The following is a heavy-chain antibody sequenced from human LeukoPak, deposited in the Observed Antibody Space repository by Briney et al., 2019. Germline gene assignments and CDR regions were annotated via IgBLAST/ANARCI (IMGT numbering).Heavy chain of an antibody. J-gene: IGHJ6*02. CDR1: GYTFTSYY. V-gene: IGHV1-46*01. CDR2: INPSGGST. CDR3: ARSPWGYCSGGSCYYSWYSPSYGMDV. D-gene: IGHD2-15*01. Sequence: ASVKVSCKASGYTFTSYYMHWVRQAPGQGLEWMGIINPSGGSTSYAQKFQGRVTMTRDTSTSTVYMELSSLRSEDTAVYYCARSPWGYCSGGSCYYSWYSPSYGMDVWGQGTTVTVSS.